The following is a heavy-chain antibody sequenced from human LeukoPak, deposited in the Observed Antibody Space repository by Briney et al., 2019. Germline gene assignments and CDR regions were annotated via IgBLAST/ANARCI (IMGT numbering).Heavy chain of an antibody. Sequence: ASVKVSCKASGYTFTSYGISWVRQAPGQGLEWMGWISAYNGNTNYAQKLQGRVTMTIDTSTSTAYMELRSLRSDDTAVYYCARDRGAIAAAAWFDPWGQGTLVTVSS. D-gene: IGHD6-13*01. CDR3: ARDRGAIAAAAWFDP. CDR2: ISAYNGNT. CDR1: GYTFTSYG. V-gene: IGHV1-18*01. J-gene: IGHJ5*02.